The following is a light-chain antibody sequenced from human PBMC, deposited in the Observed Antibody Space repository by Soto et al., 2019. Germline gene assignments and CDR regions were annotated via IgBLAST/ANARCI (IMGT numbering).Light chain of an antibody. CDR3: SSYTSSSTLV. V-gene: IGLV2-14*01. J-gene: IGLJ2*01. CDR1: SSVVGGYNY. Sequence: QSALTQPASVSGSPGQSITISCTGTSSVVGGYNYVSWYQQYPGKAPKLMIYDVSNRPSGVSNRFSGSKSGNTASLTISGLQAEDETDYYCSSYTSSSTLVFGGGTKVTVL. CDR2: DVS.